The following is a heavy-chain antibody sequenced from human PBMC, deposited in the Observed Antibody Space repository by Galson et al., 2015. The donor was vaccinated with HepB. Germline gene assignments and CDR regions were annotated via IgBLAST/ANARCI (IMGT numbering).Heavy chain of an antibody. CDR3: AEEKQQQLVVSH. CDR2: ISSRGGNT. D-gene: IGHD6-13*01. Sequence: SLRLSCAASGFPFSSFPMSWVRQAPGKGLEWVSTISSRGGNTYYADSVKGRFTISRDNSKSTLYLQMNSLRAEGTAVYYCAEEKQQQLVVSHWGQGTLVTVSS. V-gene: IGHV3-23*01. J-gene: IGHJ4*02. CDR1: GFPFSSFP.